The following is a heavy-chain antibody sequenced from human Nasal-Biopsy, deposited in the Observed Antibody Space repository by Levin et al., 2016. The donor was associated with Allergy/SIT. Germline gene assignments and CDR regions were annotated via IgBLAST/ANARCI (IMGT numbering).Heavy chain of an antibody. J-gene: IGHJ4*02. CDR3: ARDTVATNYGSGSFAF. CDR2: VSSSSITI. V-gene: IGHV3-48*02. CDR1: GFTFETYA. D-gene: IGHD3-10*01. Sequence: GESLKISCVASGFTFETYAMNWVRQAPGKGLEWVSYVSSSSITIRYADSVKGRFTIFRDNAKKSLYLQMNSLRDDDTAVYYCARDTVATNYGSGSFAFWGQGSLVTVSS.